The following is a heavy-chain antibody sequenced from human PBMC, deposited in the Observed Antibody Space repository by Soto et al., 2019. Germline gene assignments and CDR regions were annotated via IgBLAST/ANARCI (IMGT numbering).Heavy chain of an antibody. V-gene: IGHV1-2*02. CDR1: GYTFTDYY. CDR2: INPNSGDT. J-gene: IGHJ3*02. CDR3: ARGPSHGAFDI. Sequence: QVQLAQSGAEVTNPGASVKVSCKASGYTFTDYYIHWLRQAPAQGLEWMGWINPNSGDTKYAQKFLGRATMTSDTSISTPYMELSTLTSAHTALYYCARGPSHGAFDIWGQGTIMTVSS.